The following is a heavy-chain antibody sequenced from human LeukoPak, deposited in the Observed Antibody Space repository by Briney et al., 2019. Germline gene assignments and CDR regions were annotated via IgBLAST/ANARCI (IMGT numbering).Heavy chain of an antibody. Sequence: SVKVSCKASGRTFSSYAISWVRQAPGQGLEWMGGIIPIFGTANYAQKFQGRVTITADESTSTAYMELSSLRSEDTAVYYCARDGYGDYAFDYWGQGTLVTVSS. V-gene: IGHV1-69*13. CDR2: IIPIFGTA. J-gene: IGHJ4*02. CDR1: GRTFSSYA. CDR3: ARDGYGDYAFDY. D-gene: IGHD4-17*01.